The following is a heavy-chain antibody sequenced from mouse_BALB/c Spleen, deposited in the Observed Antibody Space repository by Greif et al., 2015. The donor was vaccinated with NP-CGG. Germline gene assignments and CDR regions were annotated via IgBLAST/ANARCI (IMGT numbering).Heavy chain of an antibody. CDR2: INPSSGYT. CDR1: GYTFTSYT. CDR3: ARWDGAY. Sequence: VQLQQSGAELARPGASVQMSCKASGYTFTSYTMHWVTQSPGPGLEWIGYINPSSGYTNYNQKFKDKATLTADKSSSTAYMQRSKRTSEDSEGYYCARWDGAYWGQGTRVTVSA. D-gene: IGHD4-1*01. J-gene: IGHJ3*01. V-gene: IGHV1-4*01.